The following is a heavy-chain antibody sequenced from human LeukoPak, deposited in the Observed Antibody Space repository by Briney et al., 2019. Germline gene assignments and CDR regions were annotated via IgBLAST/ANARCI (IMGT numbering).Heavy chain of an antibody. Sequence: GGSLRLSCAASGFTFSSYWMHWVRQAPGKGLVWVSRINSDGSSTYYADSVKGRFTISRDNSKNTLYLQMNSLRAEDTAVYYCARNGGNGAFDVWGQGTMVTVSS. CDR2: INSDGSST. D-gene: IGHD4-23*01. CDR1: GFTFSSYW. V-gene: IGHV3-74*01. CDR3: ARNGGNGAFDV. J-gene: IGHJ3*01.